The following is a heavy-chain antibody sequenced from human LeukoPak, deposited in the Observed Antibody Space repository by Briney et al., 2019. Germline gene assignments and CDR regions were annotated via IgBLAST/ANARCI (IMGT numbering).Heavy chain of an antibody. J-gene: IGHJ5*01. Sequence: SETLSLTCNVSGGSISSSSFFWGWIRQPPGKGLEWIGSIYFSGSTYYNPSPKSRVTISVDTSKNQFSLNLSSVTAADTAAYYCARVRSVDSSGWFDYWGQGTLVTVSP. CDR2: IYFSGST. CDR1: GGSISSSSFF. CDR3: ARVRSVDSSGWFDY. D-gene: IGHD6-19*01. V-gene: IGHV4-39*01.